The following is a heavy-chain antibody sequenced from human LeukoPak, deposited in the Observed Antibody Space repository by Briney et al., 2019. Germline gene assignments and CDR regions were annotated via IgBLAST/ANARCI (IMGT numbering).Heavy chain of an antibody. Sequence: GGSLRLSCAASGFTFSSYAMSWVRQAPGKGLEWVSAISGSGGSTYYADSVKGRFTISRDNSKNTLYLQMNSLRVEDTAVYYCAKVRSRIAAAGTSVYYFDYWGQGTLVTVSS. CDR2: ISGSGGST. J-gene: IGHJ4*02. V-gene: IGHV3-23*01. D-gene: IGHD6-13*01. CDR3: AKVRSRIAAAGTSVYYFDY. CDR1: GFTFSSYA.